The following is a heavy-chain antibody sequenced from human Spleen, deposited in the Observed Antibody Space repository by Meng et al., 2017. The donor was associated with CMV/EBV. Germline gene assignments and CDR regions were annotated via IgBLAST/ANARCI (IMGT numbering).Heavy chain of an antibody. CDR3: VRDSHWGFDY. Sequence: ASVKVSCKASGYTFTGYYTYWVRQAPGQGLEWMGCINPNSGGTNYAQKFQGRVTMTRDTSISTAYMELSRLRSDDTAVYYCVRDSHWGFDYWGQGTLVTVSS. J-gene: IGHJ4*02. D-gene: IGHD7-27*01. CDR2: INPNSGGT. V-gene: IGHV1-2*02. CDR1: GYTFTGYY.